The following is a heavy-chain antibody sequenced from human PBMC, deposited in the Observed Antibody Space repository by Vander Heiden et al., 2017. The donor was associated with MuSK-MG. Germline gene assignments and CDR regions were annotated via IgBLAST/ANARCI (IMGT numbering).Heavy chain of an antibody. Sequence: EVQLVESGGGLVQPGWSLRLSCADSGFTFHDYAMLWFRQAPGKGLEWVSGISWNSGSIGYADSVKGRFTISRDNAKNSLYLQMNSLRAEDTALYYCAKDASGWDYYYGMDVWGQGTTVTVSS. V-gene: IGHV3-9*01. D-gene: IGHD3-10*01. J-gene: IGHJ6*02. CDR2: ISWNSGSI. CDR3: AKDASGWDYYYGMDV. CDR1: GFTFHDYA.